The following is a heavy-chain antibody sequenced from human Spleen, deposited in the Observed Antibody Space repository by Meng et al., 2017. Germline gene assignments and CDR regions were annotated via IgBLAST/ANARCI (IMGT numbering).Heavy chain of an antibody. CDR1: GFTFSSYA. J-gene: IGHJ4*02. CDR3: AKSADYYGSGGHPAY. CDR2: ISGSGGST. Sequence: GESLKISCAASGFTFSSYAMSWVRQAPGKGLEWVSAISGSGGSTYYADAVKGRLAISRDNSWNTLYLQMNSLRAEDTAIYYCAKSADYYGSGGHPAYWGQGTLVTVSS. V-gene: IGHV3-23*01. D-gene: IGHD3-10*01.